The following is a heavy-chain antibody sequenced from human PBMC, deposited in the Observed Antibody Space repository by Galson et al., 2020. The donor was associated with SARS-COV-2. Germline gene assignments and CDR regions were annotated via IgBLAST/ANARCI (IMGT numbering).Heavy chain of an antibody. CDR2: IKPDGSDK. J-gene: IGHJ4*02. CDR3: ARGHWGRDY. CDR1: GFTFSSHW. Sequence: GQSLKISCVGSGFTFSSHWMSWVRQAPGKGLEWVADIKPDGSDKYYVDSGKGRFTIARDNAKNSLYLQMNRLGAEDTAVYYCARGHWGRDYWGQGTLVTVSS. V-gene: IGHV3-7*04. D-gene: IGHD7-27*01.